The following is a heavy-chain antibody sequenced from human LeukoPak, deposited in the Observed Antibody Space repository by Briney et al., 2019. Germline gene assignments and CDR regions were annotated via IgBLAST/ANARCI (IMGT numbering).Heavy chain of an antibody. V-gene: IGHV4-34*01. CDR1: GGSFSGYY. J-gene: IGHJ6*03. Sequence: PSETLSLTCAVYGGSFSGYYWSWIRQPPGKGLEWIGEINHSGSTNYNPSLKSRVTISVDTSKNQFSLKLSSVTAADTAVYYCARGTGRYYDFWGGYYTRYYYYYYMDVWGKGTTVTVSS. CDR3: ARGTGRYYDFWGGYYTRYYYYYYMDV. CDR2: INHSGST. D-gene: IGHD3-3*01.